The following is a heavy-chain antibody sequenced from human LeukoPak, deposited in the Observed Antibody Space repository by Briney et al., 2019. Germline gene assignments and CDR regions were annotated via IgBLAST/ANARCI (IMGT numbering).Heavy chain of an antibody. J-gene: IGHJ6*03. Sequence: SETLSLTCTVSGGSISSYYWSWIRQPAGKGLEWIGRIYTSGSTNYNPSLKSRVTISVDTSKNQFSLKLTSVTAADTAVYYCARTTEGGYTYDYFYYYYMDVWGKGTTVTISS. V-gene: IGHV4-4*07. D-gene: IGHD5-18*01. CDR2: IYTSGST. CDR3: ARTTEGGYTYDYFYYYYMDV. CDR1: GGSISSYY.